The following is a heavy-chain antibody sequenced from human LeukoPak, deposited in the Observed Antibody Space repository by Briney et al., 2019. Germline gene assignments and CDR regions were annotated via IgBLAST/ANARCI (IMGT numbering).Heavy chain of an antibody. CDR1: GFTFSSYG. CDR3: AAGTSIYFDY. D-gene: IGHD2-2*01. V-gene: IGHV3-30*02. CDR2: VRYDGSNQ. J-gene: IGHJ4*02. Sequence: PGGSLRLSCAASGFTFSSYGMHWVRQAPGKGLEWVAFVRYDGSNQYYAGSVKGRFTISRDNSKNTLYLQMNSLRAEDTAVYFCAAGTSIYFDYWGQGTLVTVSS.